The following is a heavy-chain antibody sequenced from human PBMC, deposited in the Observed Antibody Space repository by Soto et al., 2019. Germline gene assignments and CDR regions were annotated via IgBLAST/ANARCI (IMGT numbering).Heavy chain of an antibody. D-gene: IGHD1-26*01. J-gene: IGHJ3*02. CDR1: GFTFSSSD. V-gene: IGHV3-30*03. CDR2: ISIDLNRQ. Sequence: QVQLMESGGGVVQPGRSLRLSCTASGFTFSSSDIHWVRQAPGKGLEWVAHISIDLNRQYYADPVKGRFTGSRDNSKNTVYLQMSSLRVGDTAIYYCARGPTSGAFDIWGRGTMVTVSS. CDR3: ARGPTSGAFDI.